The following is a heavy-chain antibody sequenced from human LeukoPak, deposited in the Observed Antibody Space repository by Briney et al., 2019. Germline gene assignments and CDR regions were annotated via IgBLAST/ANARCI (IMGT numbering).Heavy chain of an antibody. CDR1: GFTFSSYD. V-gene: IGHV3-33*08. CDR3: ARGSWLDY. Sequence: GGSLRLSCAAFGFTFSSYDMNWVRQAPGKGLEWVAVIWYDGSNKYYADSVKGRFTISRDNSKNTLYLQMNSLRAEDTAVYYCARGSWLDYWGQGTLVTVSS. J-gene: IGHJ4*02. CDR2: IWYDGSNK. D-gene: IGHD6-13*01.